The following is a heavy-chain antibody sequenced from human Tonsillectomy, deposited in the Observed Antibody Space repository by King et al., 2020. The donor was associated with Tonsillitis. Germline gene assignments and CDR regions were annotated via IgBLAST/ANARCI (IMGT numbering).Heavy chain of an antibody. CDR3: ARESDTSPFYFDY. Sequence: QLVQSGAEVKKPGASVKVSCKASGYTFTNYGICWMRQAPGQGLEWVGWISTDTANTHYGQKVQGRVTMTTDTSTSTAYMELRSLTSDDTGVYYCARESDTSPFYFDYWGQGALVTVSS. V-gene: IGHV1-18*04. CDR2: ISTDTANT. CDR1: GYTFTNYG. J-gene: IGHJ4*02.